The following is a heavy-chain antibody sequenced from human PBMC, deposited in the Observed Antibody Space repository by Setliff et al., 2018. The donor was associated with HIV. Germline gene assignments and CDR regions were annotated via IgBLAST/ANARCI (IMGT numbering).Heavy chain of an antibody. V-gene: IGHV4-59*01. CDR3: ARGKNYYDSSGYHY. D-gene: IGHD3-22*01. J-gene: IGHJ4*02. Sequence: PSETLSLTCTVSDDSMTSNYWSWIRQPPGKGLEWIGYIYYSGSTNYNPSLKSRVTISVDTSKNQFSLKLSSVTAADTAVYYCARGKNYYDSSGYHYWGQGTLVTAPQ. CDR2: IYYSGST. CDR1: DDSMTSNY.